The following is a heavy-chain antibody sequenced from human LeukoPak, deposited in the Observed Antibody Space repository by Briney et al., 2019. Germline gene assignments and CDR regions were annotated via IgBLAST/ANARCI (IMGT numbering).Heavy chain of an antibody. V-gene: IGHV3-33*01. Sequence: GGSLRLSCAASGFTFSSYGMRWVRQAPGKGLEWVAVIWYDESNKFYADSVKGRFTISRDNSKNTLYLQMNSLRAEDTAVYYCARDRIIVVPDYYFDYWGQGTLVTVSS. D-gene: IGHD3-22*01. CDR1: GFTFSSYG. CDR3: ARDRIIVVPDYYFDY. J-gene: IGHJ4*02. CDR2: IWYDESNK.